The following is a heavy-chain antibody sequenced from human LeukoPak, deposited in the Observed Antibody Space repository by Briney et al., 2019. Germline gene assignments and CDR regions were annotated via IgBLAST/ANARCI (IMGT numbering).Heavy chain of an antibody. CDR1: GYTFTSYG. Sequence: GASVKVSCKASGYTFTSYGISWVRQAPGQGLEWMGWISAYNGNTNYAQKLQGRVTMTTGTSTSTAYMELRSLRSDDTAVYYCARTITVTTSGYYYGMDVWGQGTTVTVSS. CDR2: ISAYNGNT. V-gene: IGHV1-18*01. D-gene: IGHD4-17*01. J-gene: IGHJ6*02. CDR3: ARTITVTTSGYYYGMDV.